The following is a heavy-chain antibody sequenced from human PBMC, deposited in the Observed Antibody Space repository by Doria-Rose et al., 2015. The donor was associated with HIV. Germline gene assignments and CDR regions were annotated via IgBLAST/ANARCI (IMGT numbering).Heavy chain of an antibody. V-gene: IGHV4-31*03. CDR3: ARMGSYRELDY. J-gene: IGHJ4*02. D-gene: IGHD3-3*01. CDR1: GASVSSRGYS. CDR2: TYYTGTS. Sequence: QVQLQESGPGLVKPSETLSLTCSVSGASVSSRGYSWNWIRQVPGKGLESLGYTYYTGTSDYSPSLKSRLNMAVGTSKNQFSLKLSFVTVADTAVYYCARMGSYRELDYWGQGALVSVSA.